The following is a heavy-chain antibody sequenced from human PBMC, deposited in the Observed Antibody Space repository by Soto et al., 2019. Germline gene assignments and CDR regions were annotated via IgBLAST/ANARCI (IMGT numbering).Heavy chain of an antibody. CDR1: RYTFTSYA. D-gene: IGHD3-3*01. CDR3: ARYDFWSGYYFSPGGFDP. Sequence: GASVKVSCKASRYTFTSYAMHWVHQAPGQRLEWMGWINAGNGNTKYSQKFQGRVTITRDTSASTAYMELSSLRSEDTAVYYCARYDFWSGYYFSPGGFDPWGQGTLVTVSS. CDR2: INAGNGNT. V-gene: IGHV1-3*01. J-gene: IGHJ5*02.